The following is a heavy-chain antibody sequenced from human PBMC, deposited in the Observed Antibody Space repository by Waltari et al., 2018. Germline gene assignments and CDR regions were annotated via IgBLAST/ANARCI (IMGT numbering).Heavy chain of an antibody. Sequence: QVQLQQWGAGLLKPSETLSLTCAVDGGSFSGYFWSWIRQPPGKGLEWIGEINHSGSTNYNPPLKSRVTISVNTSHRQLSLKLSSVTAADTAVYYCAGSYSNYSKRILSATWPWGQGTLVTVST. D-gene: IGHD4-4*01. V-gene: IGHV4-34*02. CDR3: AGSYSNYSKRILSATWP. CDR1: GGSFSGYF. CDR2: INHSGST. J-gene: IGHJ4*02.